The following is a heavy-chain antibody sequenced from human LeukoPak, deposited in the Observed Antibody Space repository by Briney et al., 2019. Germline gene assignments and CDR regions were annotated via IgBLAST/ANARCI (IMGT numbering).Heavy chain of an antibody. Sequence: GGSLRLSCAASGFTLKTYWMSWVRQAPGKGLEWVANIKQDGSQKNYVDSVKGRFTISRDDAKNSLFLQMTNLRAEDTAVYYCARTLNWAFDFWGQGTLVTVSS. CDR1: GFTLKTYW. CDR3: ARTLNWAFDF. V-gene: IGHV3-7*01. CDR2: IKQDGSQK. D-gene: IGHD7-27*01. J-gene: IGHJ4*02.